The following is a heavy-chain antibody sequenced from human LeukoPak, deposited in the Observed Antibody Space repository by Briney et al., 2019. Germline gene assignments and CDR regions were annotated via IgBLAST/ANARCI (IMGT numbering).Heavy chain of an antibody. Sequence: GGSLRLSCTASGFTFSSYAMNWVRQAPGKGLEWVSGIGAGGTFTYYADSVKGRFTIFRDNSRNTLYLQMNSLRAEDTAVYYCARDETRSGAFDIWGQGTMVTVSS. V-gene: IGHV3-23*01. CDR2: IGAGGTFT. CDR1: GFTFSSYA. D-gene: IGHD3-10*01. J-gene: IGHJ3*02. CDR3: ARDETRSGAFDI.